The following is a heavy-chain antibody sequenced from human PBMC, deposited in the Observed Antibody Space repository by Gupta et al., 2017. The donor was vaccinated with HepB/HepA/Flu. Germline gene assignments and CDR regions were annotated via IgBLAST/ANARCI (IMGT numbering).Heavy chain of an antibody. D-gene: IGHD3-10*01. V-gene: IGHV3-30*18. CDR3: SKGVAYFDS. Sequence: QVQLLESGGGVVQPGRSLRLSCVDSGFTFSTYGMNWVRQAPGQGLEWVEFISYDARDIAFGDSVKGRFTIARDTAKNKLDLQMHRVGNEDTAVEYGSKGVAYFDSWGQGTLVTVSS. J-gene: IGHJ4*02. CDR1: GFTFSTYG. CDR2: ISYDARDI.